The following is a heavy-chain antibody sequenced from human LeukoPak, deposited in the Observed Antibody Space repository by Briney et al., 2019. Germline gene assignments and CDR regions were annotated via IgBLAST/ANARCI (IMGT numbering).Heavy chain of an antibody. D-gene: IGHD2-8*02. CDR3: ATYRQVLLPFES. V-gene: IGHV3-23*01. CDR2: IFPSGDEI. CDR1: GFTFSTFA. J-gene: IGHJ4*02. Sequence: GGSLRLPCAASGFTFSTFAMIWVRQPPGKGLEWVSSIFPSGDEIHYADSVRGRFTISRDNSKSTLSLQMNSLRAEDTAIYYCATYRQVLLPFESWGQGTLVTVSS.